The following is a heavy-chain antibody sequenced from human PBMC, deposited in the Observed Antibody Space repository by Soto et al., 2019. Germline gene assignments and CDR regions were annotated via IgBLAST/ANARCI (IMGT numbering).Heavy chain of an antibody. CDR1: GFTFGDYT. CDR2: IRSKAYGGTT. D-gene: IGHD7-27*01. Sequence: GGSLRLSCTASGFTFGDYTMSWFRQAPGKGLEWVGFIRSKAYGGTTEYAASVKGRFTISRDDSKSIAYLQMNSLKTEDTAVYYCTRWRVQTGDLFDYWGQGTLVTVSS. J-gene: IGHJ4*02. V-gene: IGHV3-49*03. CDR3: TRWRVQTGDLFDY.